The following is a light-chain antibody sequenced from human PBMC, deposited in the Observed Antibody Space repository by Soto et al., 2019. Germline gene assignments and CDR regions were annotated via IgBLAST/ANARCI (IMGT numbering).Light chain of an antibody. J-gene: IGKJ1*01. CDR1: QSVSSSF. Sequence: EIVLTQSPGTLSLSPGDRATLSCRASQSVSSSFLAWYQQKPGQAPRLLIYGTSSRATGIPDRFSGSGAGTDFTLTISRLEPEDFEVYYCPQFDSSLTFGQGTTVEIK. CDR3: PQFDSSLT. V-gene: IGKV3-20*01. CDR2: GTS.